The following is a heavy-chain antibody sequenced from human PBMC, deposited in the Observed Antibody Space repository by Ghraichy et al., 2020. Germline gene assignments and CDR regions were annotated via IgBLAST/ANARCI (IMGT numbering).Heavy chain of an antibody. D-gene: IGHD1-26*01. V-gene: IGHV3-23*01. Sequence: GGSLRLSCAASGFTFSSYAMSWVRQAPGKGLEWVSAISGSGGSTYYADSVKGRFTISRDNSKNTLYLQMNSLRAEDTAVYYCAKDVRGGSYYPLFDYWGQGTLVTVSS. J-gene: IGHJ4*02. CDR3: AKDVRGGSYYPLFDY. CDR2: ISGSGGST. CDR1: GFTFSSYA.